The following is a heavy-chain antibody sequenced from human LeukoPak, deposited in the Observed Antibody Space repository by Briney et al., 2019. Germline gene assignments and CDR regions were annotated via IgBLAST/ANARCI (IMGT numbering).Heavy chain of an antibody. D-gene: IGHD6-19*01. CDR3: ARDPAYSSGYMDV. Sequence: GGSLRLSCAASGFTFSTHWMHWVRQAPGKGLVWVSRINTDGTGTSYADSVKGRFTISRDNAKNTLYLQMNSLRGEGTAVYYCARDPAYSSGYMDVWGKGTTVTVSS. V-gene: IGHV3-74*01. CDR1: GFTFSTHW. CDR2: INTDGTGT. J-gene: IGHJ6*03.